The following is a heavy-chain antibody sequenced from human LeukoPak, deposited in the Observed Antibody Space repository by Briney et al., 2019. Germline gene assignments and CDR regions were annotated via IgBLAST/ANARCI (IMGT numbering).Heavy chain of an antibody. CDR1: GFTFSSYG. D-gene: IGHD3-3*01. CDR3: ARGRVYDSNYFDY. J-gene: IGHJ4*02. Sequence: GRSLRLSCAASGFTFSSYGMHWVRQAPGKGLEWVSYISSSSSYTNYADSVKGRFTISRDNAKNSLYLQMNSLRAEDTAVYYCARGRVYDSNYFDYWGQGTLVTVSS. V-gene: IGHV3-21*05. CDR2: ISSSSSYT.